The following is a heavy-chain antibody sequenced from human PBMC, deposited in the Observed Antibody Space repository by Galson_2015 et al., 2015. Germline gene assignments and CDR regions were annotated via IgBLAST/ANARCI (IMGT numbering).Heavy chain of an antibody. V-gene: IGHV3-30-3*01. CDR1: GFTFSSYA. D-gene: IGHD6-13*01. CDR2: ISYDGSNK. Sequence: SLRLSCAASGFTFSSYAMHWVRQAPGKGLEWVAVISYDGSNKYYADSVKGRFTISRDNSKNTLYLQMNSLRAEDTAVYYCARVGQQLVRQYYFDYWGQGTLVTVPS. J-gene: IGHJ4*02. CDR3: ARVGQQLVRQYYFDY.